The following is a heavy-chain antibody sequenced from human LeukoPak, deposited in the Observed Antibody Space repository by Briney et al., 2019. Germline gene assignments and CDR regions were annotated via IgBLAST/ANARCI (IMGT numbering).Heavy chain of an antibody. V-gene: IGHV4-30-2*01. CDR1: GGSISSGGYS. Sequence: SETLSLTCAVSGGSISSGGYSWSWIRQPPGKGLEWIGYIYHSGSTYYNPSLKSRVTISVDRSKNQFSLKLSSVTAADTAVYYCARSYGDYGWYNWFDPWGQRTLVTVSS. D-gene: IGHD4-17*01. CDR3: ARSYGDYGWYNWFDP. J-gene: IGHJ5*02. CDR2: IYHSGST.